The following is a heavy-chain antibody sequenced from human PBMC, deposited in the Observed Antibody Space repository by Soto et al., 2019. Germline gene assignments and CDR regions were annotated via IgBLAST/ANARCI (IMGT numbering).Heavy chain of an antibody. V-gene: IGHV1-69*01. CDR1: GGTFSDHA. CDR3: ARDVQVNYFDNTYHYYAMDV. CDR2: INPFFKGT. Sequence: QVQLVQSGTEVKMPGSSVKVSCKAIGGTFSDHAVSWVRQAPGQGLEWMGVINPFFKGTKYAQKFQGRLTITADDSTSTAYMDLYSLISEDTAVYYCARDVQVNYFDNTYHYYAMDVWGQGTTVIVSS. D-gene: IGHD3-9*01. J-gene: IGHJ6*02.